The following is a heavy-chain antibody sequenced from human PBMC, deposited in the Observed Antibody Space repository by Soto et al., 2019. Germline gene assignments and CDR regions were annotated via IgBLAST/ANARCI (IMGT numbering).Heavy chain of an antibody. CDR2: IYPSDSDT. V-gene: IGHV5-51*01. D-gene: IGHD3-3*01. CDR3: ARGGVSTRTFDY. Sequence: GESRKISCKGSGYNFAGYWIAWVRQMPGKGLELMGTIYPSDSDTRYRPSFQGQVTISADKSISSAYLQWSSLRASDTAMYYCARGGVSTRTFDYWGQGTPVTVSS. CDR1: GYNFAGYW. J-gene: IGHJ4*02.